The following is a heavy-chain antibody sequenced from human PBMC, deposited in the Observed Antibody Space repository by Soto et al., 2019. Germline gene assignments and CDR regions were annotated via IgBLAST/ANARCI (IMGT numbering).Heavy chain of an antibody. CDR1: GGSISSSSYY. CDR2: IYYSGST. V-gene: IGHV4-39*01. CDR3: ARLYSLRYNWFDP. J-gene: IGHJ5*02. D-gene: IGHD5-18*01. Sequence: SETLSLTCTVSGGSISSSSYYWGWIRQPPGKGLEWIGSIYYSGSTYYNPSLKSRVTISVDTSKNQFSLKLSSVTAADTAVYYCARLYSLRYNWFDPWGQGTLVTVSS.